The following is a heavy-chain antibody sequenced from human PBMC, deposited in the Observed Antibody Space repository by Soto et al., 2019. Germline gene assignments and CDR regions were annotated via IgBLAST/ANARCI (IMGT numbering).Heavy chain of an antibody. CDR2: ISYDGSNK. CDR1: GFTFSSYA. CDR3: ARDQGRGSSAWYLDY. V-gene: IGHV3-30-3*01. J-gene: IGHJ4*02. Sequence: QVQLVESGGGVVQPGRSLRLSCAASGFTFSSYAIHWVRQAPGKGLEWVAVISYDGSNKYYADSVKGRFTISRDNSKNTLYLQMNSLRGDDTAVYYCARDQGRGSSAWYLDYWGQGTLVTVSS. D-gene: IGHD6-19*01.